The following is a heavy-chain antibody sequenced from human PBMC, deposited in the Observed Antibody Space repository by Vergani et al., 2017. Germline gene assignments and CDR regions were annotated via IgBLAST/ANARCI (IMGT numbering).Heavy chain of an antibody. CDR3: ARGVWFGELWFDY. CDR1: GFTFSSYG. D-gene: IGHD3-10*01. J-gene: IGHJ4*02. Sequence: QVQLVESGGGVVQPGRSLRLSCAASGFTFSSYGMHWVRQAPGKGLEWVAVIWYDGSNKYYADSVKGRFTISRDNSKNTLYLQMNSLRAEDTAVYYCARGVWFGELWFDYWSQGTLVTVSS. V-gene: IGHV3-33*01. CDR2: IWYDGSNK.